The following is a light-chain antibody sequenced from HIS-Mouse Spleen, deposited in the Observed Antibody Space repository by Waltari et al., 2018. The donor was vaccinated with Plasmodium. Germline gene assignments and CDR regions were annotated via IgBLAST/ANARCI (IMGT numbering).Light chain of an antibody. V-gene: IGLV3-10*01. CDR1: ALPKKY. CDR3: YSTDSSGNHRV. J-gene: IGLJ3*02. CDR2: EDS. Sequence: SYALTQPPSVSVSPGPMARITCSGDALPKKYAYSYQQKSGQAPVLVIYEDSKRPSGIPERFSGSSSGTMATLTISGAQVEDEADYYCYSTDSSGNHRVFGGGTKLTVL.